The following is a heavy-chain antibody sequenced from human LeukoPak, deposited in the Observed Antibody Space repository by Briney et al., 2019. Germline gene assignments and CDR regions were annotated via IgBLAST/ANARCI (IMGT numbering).Heavy chain of an antibody. Sequence: GGSLRLSCAASGFTFSRYWMSWVRQAPGKGLEWVANIKQDGSETYYVDSVKGRFTISRDNAKNSLFLQMNSLRAEDTAVYYCARVGVRGGTDYWGQGTLVTVSS. CDR3: ARVGVRGGTDY. CDR1: GFTFSRYW. CDR2: IKQDGSET. J-gene: IGHJ4*02. D-gene: IGHD1-26*01. V-gene: IGHV3-7*05.